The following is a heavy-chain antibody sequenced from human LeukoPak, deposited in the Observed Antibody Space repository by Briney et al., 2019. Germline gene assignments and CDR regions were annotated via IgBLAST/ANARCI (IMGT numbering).Heavy chain of an antibody. D-gene: IGHD3-10*01. CDR1: GFTFSSYW. J-gene: IGHJ6*02. CDR3: VKYYGSGMDV. Sequence: GGSLRLSCAASGFTFSSYWMTWVRQAPGKGLQWVANIDQDGSEKYYVDSVTGRFTISRDNAKNSLYLQMNSLRVEDTAVYYCVKYYGSGMDVWGHGTTVTVSS. V-gene: IGHV3-7*01. CDR2: IDQDGSEK.